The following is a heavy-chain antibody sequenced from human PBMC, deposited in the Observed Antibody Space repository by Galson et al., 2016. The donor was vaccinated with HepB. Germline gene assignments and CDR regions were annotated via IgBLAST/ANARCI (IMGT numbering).Heavy chain of an antibody. CDR2: ISGSGGRT. V-gene: IGHV3-23*01. CDR3: AKDGYFASGSALYGMDV. J-gene: IGHJ6*02. D-gene: IGHD3-10*01. Sequence: SLRLSCAASGFRFSSYAVSWVRQAPGKGLEWVSGISGSGGRTYYADSVKGRFTISRDNSKNTVYLQMNSLRVEDTALYYCAKDGYFASGSALYGMDVWGQGTTLTVSS. CDR1: GFRFSSYA.